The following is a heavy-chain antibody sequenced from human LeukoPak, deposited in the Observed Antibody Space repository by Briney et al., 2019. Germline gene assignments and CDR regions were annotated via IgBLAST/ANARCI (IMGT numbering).Heavy chain of an antibody. CDR1: GFTFSSHA. Sequence: GGSLRLSCAASGFTFSSHAMSWVRQAPGKGLEWVSVIYSGGSTYYADSVKGRFTISRHNSKNTLYLQMNSLRAEDTAVYYCAACGGLTSCYSAVYFDYWGQGTLVTVSS. CDR3: AACGGLTSCYSAVYFDY. V-gene: IGHV3-53*04. D-gene: IGHD2-15*01. J-gene: IGHJ4*02. CDR2: IYSGGST.